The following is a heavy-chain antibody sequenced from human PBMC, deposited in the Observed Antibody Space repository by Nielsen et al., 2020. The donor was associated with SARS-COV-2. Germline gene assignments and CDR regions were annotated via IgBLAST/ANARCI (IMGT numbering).Heavy chain of an antibody. V-gene: IGHV3-11*03. J-gene: IGHJ4*02. Sequence: LSLTCAASGFTFSDYYMSWIRQAPGKGLEWVSYISSSSSYTNYADSVKGRFTISRDNAKNSLYLQMNSLRAEDTAVYYCARCSGGSCYATTFDYWGQGTLVTVSS. CDR1: GFTFSDYY. CDR3: ARCSGGSCYATTFDY. D-gene: IGHD2-15*01. CDR2: ISSSSSYT.